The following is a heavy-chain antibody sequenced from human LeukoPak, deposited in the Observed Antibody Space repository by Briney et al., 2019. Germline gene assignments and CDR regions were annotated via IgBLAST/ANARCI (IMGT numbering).Heavy chain of an antibody. V-gene: IGHV4-59*08. CDR2: IYYSGST. CDR1: GGSISSYY. Sequence: SETLSLTCTVSGGSISSYYWSWIRQPPGKGLEWIGYIYYSGSTNYNPSLKSRVTISVDTSKNQFSLKLSSVTAADTAVYYCARQTPYDFWSGYPRGYYGMDVWGQGTTVTVSS. J-gene: IGHJ6*02. D-gene: IGHD3-3*01. CDR3: ARQTPYDFWSGYPRGYYGMDV.